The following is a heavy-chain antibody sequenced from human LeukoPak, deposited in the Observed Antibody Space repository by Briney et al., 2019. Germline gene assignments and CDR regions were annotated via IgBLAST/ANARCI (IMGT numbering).Heavy chain of an antibody. D-gene: IGHD3-22*01. CDR2: ISYDGSNE. V-gene: IGHV3-30*04. CDR1: GFTFSSYV. Sequence: GGSLRLSCAASGFTFSSYVMHWVRQAPGKGLEWVAFISYDGSNEYYADSVKGRFTISRDNPKNTLYLQMNSLRAADTAVYYCARGQFRLSDYDSSAFDYWGQGTLVTVSS. CDR3: ARGQFRLSDYDSSAFDY. J-gene: IGHJ4*02.